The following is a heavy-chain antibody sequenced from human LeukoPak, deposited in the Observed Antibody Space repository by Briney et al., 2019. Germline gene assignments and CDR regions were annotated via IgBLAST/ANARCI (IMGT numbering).Heavy chain of an antibody. D-gene: IGHD2-15*01. Sequence: PGGSLRLSCAVSGFTFTSYTMNWVRQAPGKGLEWISHISGSGNFIYYADSVEGRFSISRDNAKNSLYLQMNSLRVEDTAVYCCARGVPLGWWYFDYWGEGTLVTVSS. J-gene: IGHJ4*02. V-gene: IGHV3-48*01. CDR1: GFTFTSYT. CDR2: ISGSGNFI. CDR3: ARGVPLGWWYFDY.